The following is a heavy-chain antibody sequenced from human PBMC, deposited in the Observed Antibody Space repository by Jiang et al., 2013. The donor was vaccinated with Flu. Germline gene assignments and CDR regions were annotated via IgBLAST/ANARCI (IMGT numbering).Heavy chain of an antibody. CDR3: TRDLVRDVILIPVTYFDY. CDR2: IRNKLYRGTT. V-gene: IGHV3-49*03. D-gene: IGHD2-8*01. CDR1: GFTFGDYA. Sequence: RLSCTGSGFTFGDYAVSWLRQAPGKGLEWVGFIRNKLYRGTTDYAASVKGRFTISRDDSKSIAYLQMSSLKTEDTAVYYCTRDLVRDVILIPVTYFDYWGQGALVTVSS. J-gene: IGHJ4*02.